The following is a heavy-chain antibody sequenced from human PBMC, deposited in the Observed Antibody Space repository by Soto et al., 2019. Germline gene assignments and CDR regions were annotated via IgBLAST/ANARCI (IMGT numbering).Heavy chain of an antibody. CDR2: VYWDDDK. CDR3: ANSSEPTFLDY. Sequence: QITLKESGPTLVKPTQTLTLTCTFSGFSLNTSGVGVGWIRQPPGKALEWLALVYWDDDKRYSPSLKSRLTITKDTYKNQVVLTMANMDAVDTATYYCANSSEPTFLDYWGQGTLVTVSS. CDR1: GFSLNTSGVG. J-gene: IGHJ4*02. V-gene: IGHV2-5*02.